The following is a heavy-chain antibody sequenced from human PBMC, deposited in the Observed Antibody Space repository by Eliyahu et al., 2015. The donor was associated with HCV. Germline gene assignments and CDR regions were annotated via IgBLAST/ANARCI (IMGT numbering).Heavy chain of an antibody. D-gene: IGHD3-22*01. CDR2: ISNDESHK. Sequence: SSYGMHWVRQAPGKGLEWVASISNDESHKHYADSVKGRFTISRDNSKNMLYLQMNSLRAEDTAVYYCAKDFDSSGYYIPSDYWGQGILVTVST. CDR1: SSYG. CDR3: AKDFDSSGYYIPSDY. J-gene: IGHJ4*02. V-gene: IGHV3-30*18.